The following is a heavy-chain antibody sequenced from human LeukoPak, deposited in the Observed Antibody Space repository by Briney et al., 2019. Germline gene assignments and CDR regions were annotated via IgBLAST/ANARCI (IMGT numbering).Heavy chain of an antibody. J-gene: IGHJ3*01. V-gene: IGHV3-7*01. CDR1: GFTFSSYW. D-gene: IGHD4-17*01. CDR3: ARGDFDDYGDYVDAFEF. CDR2: IKPDGSEK. Sequence: GGSLRLSCAASGFTFSSYWMSWVRQVPGKGLEWVANIKPDGSEKYCAGSVKGRFTIYRDNAKNSLYLQMNSLRAEDTALYYCARGDFDDYGDYVDAFEFWGQGTMVTVSA.